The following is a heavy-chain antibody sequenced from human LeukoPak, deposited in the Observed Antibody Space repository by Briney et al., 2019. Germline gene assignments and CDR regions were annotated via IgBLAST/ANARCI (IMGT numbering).Heavy chain of an antibody. J-gene: IGHJ6*03. CDR1: GYSISSGYY. Sequence: PSETLSLTCTVSGYSISSGYYWGWIRQPPGKGLEWIGSIYHSGSTYYSPSLKSRVAISVDTSKNQFSLKLGSVTAADTAVYYCSRALDYYDSSGYYSYYYYIDVWGKGTTVTVSS. D-gene: IGHD3-22*01. CDR3: SRALDYYDSSGYYSYYYYIDV. CDR2: IYHSGST. V-gene: IGHV4-38-2*02.